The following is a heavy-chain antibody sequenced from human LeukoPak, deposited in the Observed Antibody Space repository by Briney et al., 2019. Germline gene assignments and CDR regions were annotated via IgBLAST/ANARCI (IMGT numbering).Heavy chain of an antibody. D-gene: IGHD6-13*01. CDR3: ARVPGIAAAGTYYYYYGMDV. J-gene: IGHJ6*02. V-gene: IGHV3-30*04. CDR2: ISYDGGNQ. CDR1: GFTFSSYA. Sequence: GRSLRLSCAASGFTFSSYAMHWVRQAPGKGLEWVSVISYDGGNQYYADSVKGRFTISRDNSKNTLYLQMIILRAEDTAVYYCARVPGIAAAGTYYYYYGMDVWGQGTTVTVSS.